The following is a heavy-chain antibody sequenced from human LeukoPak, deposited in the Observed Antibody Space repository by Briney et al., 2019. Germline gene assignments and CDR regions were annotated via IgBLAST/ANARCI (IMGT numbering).Heavy chain of an antibody. CDR2: IIPIFGTA. J-gene: IGHJ4*02. Sequence: SVKVSCKASGGTFSNYAISWVRQAPGQGLEWTGGIIPIFGTANYAQKFQGRVTITADESTSTAYMELSSLRSEDTAVYYCAISLFGGTPMVNYFGYGGQGTLVTVSS. D-gene: IGHD5-18*01. V-gene: IGHV1-69*13. CDR1: GGTFSNYA. CDR3: AISLFGGTPMVNYFGY.